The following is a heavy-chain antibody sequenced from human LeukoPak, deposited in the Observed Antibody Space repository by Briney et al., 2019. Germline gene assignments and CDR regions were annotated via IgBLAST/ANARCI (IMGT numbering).Heavy chain of an antibody. J-gene: IGHJ4*02. CDR3: ARSTAGGSYPYYFDY. CDR2: IYYSGST. D-gene: IGHD1-26*01. V-gene: IGHV4-39*07. Sequence: SETLSLTCTVSGGSISSSSYYWGWIRQPPGKGLEWIGSIYYSGSTYYNPSLKSRVTISVDTSKNQFSLKLSSVTAADTAVYYCARSTAGGSYPYYFDYWGQGTLVTVSS. CDR1: GGSISSSSYY.